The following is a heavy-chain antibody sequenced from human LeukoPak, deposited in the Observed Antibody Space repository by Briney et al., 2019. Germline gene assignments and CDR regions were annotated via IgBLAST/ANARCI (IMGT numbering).Heavy chain of an antibody. CDR2: IYYSGST. Sequence: PSETLSLTCAVYGGSFSGYYWSWIRQPPGKGLEWIGYIYYSGSTNYNPSLKSRVTISVDTSKNQFSLKLSSVTAADTAVYYCARDVLTTVTTRPFDIWGQGTMVTVSS. D-gene: IGHD4-17*01. J-gene: IGHJ3*02. CDR3: ARDVLTTVTTRPFDI. V-gene: IGHV4-34*11. CDR1: GGSFSGYY.